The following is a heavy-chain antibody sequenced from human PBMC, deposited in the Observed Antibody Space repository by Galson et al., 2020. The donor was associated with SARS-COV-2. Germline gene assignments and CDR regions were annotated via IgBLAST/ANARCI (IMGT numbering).Heavy chain of an antibody. V-gene: IGHV2-70*01. J-gene: IGHJ2*01. CDR3: SRILGDGYNFENWYCDL. CDR2: IDWDDDK. Sequence: SGPTLVKPTQTLTLTCTFSGFSLSTSGMCVSWIRQPPGQALEWLALIDWDDDKYYSTSLKTRLTISKDTSKNQVVLTMTNMDPVDTATYYCSRILGDGYNFENWYCDLWGRGTLVTVSS. D-gene: IGHD5-12*01. CDR1: GFSLSTSGMC.